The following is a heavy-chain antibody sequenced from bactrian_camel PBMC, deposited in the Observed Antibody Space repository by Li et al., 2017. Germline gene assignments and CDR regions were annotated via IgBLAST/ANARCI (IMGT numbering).Heavy chain of an antibody. CDR3: AAAPLLGYCTGDLRRVYEYKH. CDR2: IDSDGST. CDR1: VSAYRFRTYC. V-gene: IGHV3S53*01. J-gene: IGHJ4*01. D-gene: IGHD5*01. Sequence: HVQLVESGGGSVQAGGSLTLSCAASVSAYRFRTYCMDWFRQAPGKEREVVARIDSDGSTSYADSVKGRFTISKDNAKNTLYLQMNDLKPEDEAMYYCAAAPLLGYCTGDLRRVYEYKHWGQGTQVTVS.